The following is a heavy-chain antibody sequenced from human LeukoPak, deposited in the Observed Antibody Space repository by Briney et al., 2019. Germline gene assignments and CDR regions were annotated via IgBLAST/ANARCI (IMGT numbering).Heavy chain of an antibody. Sequence: SQTLSLTCAISGDSVSSNSVAWNWIRQSPSRGLEWLGRTYYRSKWNNEYAESVRSRITINPDTSKNQFSLQLDSETPEDTAVYYCARERYYFDYWGQGTLVTVSS. CDR2: TYYRSKWNN. CDR3: ARERYYFDY. CDR1: GDSVSSNSVA. J-gene: IGHJ4*02. V-gene: IGHV6-1*01.